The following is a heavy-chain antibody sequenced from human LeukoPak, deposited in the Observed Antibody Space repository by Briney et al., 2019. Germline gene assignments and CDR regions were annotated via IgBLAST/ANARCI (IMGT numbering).Heavy chain of an antibody. V-gene: IGHV4-34*01. J-gene: IGHJ3*02. CDR3: AREGPGEAAAYADAFDI. CDR2: INHSGST. D-gene: IGHD6-13*01. CDR1: GGSFSGYY. Sequence: PSETLSLTCAVYGGSFSGYYWSWIRQLPGKGLEWIGEINHSGSTNYNPSLKSRVTITVDTSKNQFSLKLSSVTAADTAVYYCAREGPGEAAAYADAFDIWGQGTMVTVSS.